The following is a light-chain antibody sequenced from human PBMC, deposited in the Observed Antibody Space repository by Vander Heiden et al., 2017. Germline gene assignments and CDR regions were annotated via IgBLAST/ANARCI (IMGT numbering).Light chain of an antibody. V-gene: IGLV3-19*01. Sequence: SSELTQDPAVSVALGQTVRITCQGDSLRSYYASWYQQKPGQAPVLVIYGKNNRPSGIPDRFSGSSSGNTASSTITGAQAEDEADYYCNSRDSSGNPDVVFGGGTKLTVL. CDR1: SLRSYY. CDR3: NSRDSSGNPDVV. CDR2: GKN. J-gene: IGLJ2*01.